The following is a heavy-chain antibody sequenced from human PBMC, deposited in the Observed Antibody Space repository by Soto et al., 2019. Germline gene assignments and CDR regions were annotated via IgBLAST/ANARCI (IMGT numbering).Heavy chain of an antibody. CDR2: IDPSDSYT. J-gene: IGHJ6*02. Sequence: PGEYLKISCKGSVYSFTSYCISWVRQMPGKGLEWMWRIDPSDSYTNYSPSFQGHVTISADMSISTAYLQWSSLKASDTAMYYCARHPHSSIWGMDVWGQGTTVNVSS. CDR3: ARHPHSSIWGMDV. CDR1: VYSFTSYC. V-gene: IGHV5-10-1*01. D-gene: IGHD3-3*02.